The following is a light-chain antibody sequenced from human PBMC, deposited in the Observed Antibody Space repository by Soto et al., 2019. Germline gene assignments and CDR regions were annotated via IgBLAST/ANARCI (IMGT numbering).Light chain of an antibody. Sequence: QLVLTQPPSASGSPGQSVTISCTGTSSDVDGYFYFSWYQQRPGKAPKLMIYEVSKRPSGVPDRFSGSRSGNTASLTVSGLQAEDEADYYCSSYAGSNNLVFGGGTKLTVL. J-gene: IGLJ2*01. CDR3: SSYAGSNNLV. CDR1: SSDVDGYFY. CDR2: EVS. V-gene: IGLV2-8*01.